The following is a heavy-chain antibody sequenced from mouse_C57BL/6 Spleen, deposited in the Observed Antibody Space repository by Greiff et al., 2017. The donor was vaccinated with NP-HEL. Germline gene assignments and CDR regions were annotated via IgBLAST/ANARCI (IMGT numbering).Heavy chain of an antibody. CDR2: INPGSGGT. V-gene: IGHV1-54*01. CDR3: ARTDYDVSYYAMDY. J-gene: IGHJ4*01. Sequence: QVQLQQSGAELVRPGTSVKVSCKASGYAFTNYLLEWVKQRPGQGLEWIGVINPGSGGTNYNEKIKGKATLTADKSSSTAYMQLSSMTSEDSAVYFCARTDYDVSYYAMDYWGQGTSVTVSS. D-gene: IGHD2-4*01. CDR1: GYAFTNYL.